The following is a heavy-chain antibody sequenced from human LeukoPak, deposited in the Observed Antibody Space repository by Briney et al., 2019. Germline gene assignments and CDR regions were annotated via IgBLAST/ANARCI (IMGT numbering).Heavy chain of an antibody. CDR1: GLTFSDSA. Sequence: GGSLRLSCAASGLTFSDSAIHWVRQASGKGLEWVGRIRGKANTYATAYTASVKGRFTISRDDSKNTAYLQMNSLKTEDTAVYYCSRGSDTNYYYGMDVWGQGTTVTVSS. D-gene: IGHD2-8*01. J-gene: IGHJ6*02. CDR3: SRGSDTNYYYGMDV. CDR2: IRGKANTYAT. V-gene: IGHV3-73*01.